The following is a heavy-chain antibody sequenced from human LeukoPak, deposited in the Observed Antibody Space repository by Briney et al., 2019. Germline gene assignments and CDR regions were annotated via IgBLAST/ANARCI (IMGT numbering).Heavy chain of an antibody. Sequence: GGSLRLSCAASGFTVSSNYMSWVHQAPGKGLEWVSVIYSGGSTYYADSVKGRFTISRDNSKNTLYLQMNSLRAEDTAVYYCARDSPFYYMDVWGKGTTVTVSS. CDR3: ARDSPFYYMDV. CDR2: IYSGGST. V-gene: IGHV3-66*01. J-gene: IGHJ6*03. CDR1: GFTVSSNY.